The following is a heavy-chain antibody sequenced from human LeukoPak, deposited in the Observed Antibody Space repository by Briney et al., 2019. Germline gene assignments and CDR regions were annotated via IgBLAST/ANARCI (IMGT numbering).Heavy chain of an antibody. CDR3: ARSPGGNPRRAFDL. Sequence: ASVKASCKAPGYHFNGDFLQWVRQAPGQGLEWLGWINPNTGSTNYAQKFQGRVTLTRDTSITTAYMELSSLVSDDTAVYYCARSPGGNPRRAFDLWGQGTMVTVSS. V-gene: IGHV1-2*02. J-gene: IGHJ3*01. D-gene: IGHD4-23*01. CDR2: INPNTGST. CDR1: GYHFNGDF.